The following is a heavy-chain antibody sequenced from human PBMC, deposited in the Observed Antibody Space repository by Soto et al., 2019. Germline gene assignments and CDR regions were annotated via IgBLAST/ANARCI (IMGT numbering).Heavy chain of an antibody. CDR2: IRSKANSYAT. Sequence: GVLRLSCAASGFTFSGSAMHWVRQASGKGLEWVGRIRSKANSYATAYAASVKGRFTISRDDSKNTAYLQMNSLKTEDTAVYYCTSDLSLGYCSSTSCYAFDYWGQGTLVTVSS. V-gene: IGHV3-73*01. D-gene: IGHD2-2*01. J-gene: IGHJ4*02. CDR3: TSDLSLGYCSSTSCYAFDY. CDR1: GFTFSGSA.